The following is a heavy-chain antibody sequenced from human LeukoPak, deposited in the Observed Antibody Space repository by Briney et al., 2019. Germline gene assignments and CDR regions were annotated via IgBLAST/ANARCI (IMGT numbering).Heavy chain of an antibody. D-gene: IGHD5-12*01. J-gene: IGHJ4*02. V-gene: IGHV3-48*04. Sequence: GGSLRLSCAASGFTFSTYSMNWVRQAPGKGLEWVSYISSGSGTIRYADSVKGRFTISRDNAKNSLYLQMNSLRAEDTAVYYCARGWISDSFDYWGQGTLVTVSS. CDR1: GFTFSTYS. CDR3: ARGWISDSFDY. CDR2: ISSGSGTI.